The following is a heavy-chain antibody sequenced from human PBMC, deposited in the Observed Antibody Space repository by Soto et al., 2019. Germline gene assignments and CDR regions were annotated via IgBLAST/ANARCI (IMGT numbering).Heavy chain of an antibody. J-gene: IGHJ6*03. CDR2: IFSNDEK. CDR1: GFSLSNARMG. CDR3: ALIGYYDFWSGYRPFYYYYYMDV. V-gene: IGHV2-26*01. Sequence: QVTLKESGPVLVKPTETLTLTCTVSGFSLSNARMGVSWIRQPPGKALEWLAHIFSNDEKSYSTSLKSRLTISKDTSKSQVVLTMTNMDPVDTPTYYCALIGYYDFWSGYRPFYYYYYMDVWGKGTTVTVSS. D-gene: IGHD3-3*01.